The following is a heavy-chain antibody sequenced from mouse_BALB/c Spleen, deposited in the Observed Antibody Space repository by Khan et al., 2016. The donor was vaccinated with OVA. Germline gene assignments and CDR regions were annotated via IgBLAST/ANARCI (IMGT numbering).Heavy chain of an antibody. Sequence: EVQLVESGGGLVQPGGSRKLSCAASVFTFSSFGMHWVRQAPEKGLEWVAYISSGSNTIYYADTVKGRFTISRDNPKNTLFLHMTSLRSEDTAMYYCVRGNYYGSSYVGYWGQGTTLTVSS. CDR2: ISSGSNTI. V-gene: IGHV5-17*02. D-gene: IGHD1-1*01. J-gene: IGHJ2*01. CDR3: VRGNYYGSSYVGY. CDR1: VFTFSSFG.